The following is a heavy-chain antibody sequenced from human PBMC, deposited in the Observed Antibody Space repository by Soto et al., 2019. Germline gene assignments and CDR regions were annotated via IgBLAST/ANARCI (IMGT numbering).Heavy chain of an antibody. D-gene: IGHD4-17*01. Sequence: SETLSLTCTVSGGSISSGGYYWSWIRQHPGKGLEWIGYIYYSGSTYYNPSLKSRVTISVDTSKNQFSLKLSSVTAADTAVYYCASLIYGDYELLFDYWGQGTLVTVSS. CDR3: ASLIYGDYELLFDY. CDR2: IYYSGST. J-gene: IGHJ4*02. CDR1: GGSISSGGYY. V-gene: IGHV4-31*03.